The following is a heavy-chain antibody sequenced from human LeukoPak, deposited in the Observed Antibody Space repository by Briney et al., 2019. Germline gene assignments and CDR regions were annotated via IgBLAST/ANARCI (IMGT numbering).Heavy chain of an antibody. CDR3: ATYRSTSGYVDS. Sequence: SETLSLTCSVSGGSISSNYWSWFRQPPGKGLEWIGYIYYSGSTTYNPSLKSRVTTSVDTSKTQFSLKLTSVTAADTAVYYCATYRSTSGYVDSWGQGTLVTVSS. CDR2: IYYSGST. CDR1: GGSISSNY. J-gene: IGHJ4*02. D-gene: IGHD3-22*01. V-gene: IGHV4-59*08.